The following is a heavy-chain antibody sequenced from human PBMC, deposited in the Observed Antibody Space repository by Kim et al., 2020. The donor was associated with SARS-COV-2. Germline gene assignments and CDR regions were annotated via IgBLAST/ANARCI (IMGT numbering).Heavy chain of an antibody. J-gene: IGHJ4*02. V-gene: IGHV3-43D*03. CDR1: GFTFDDYA. D-gene: IGHD6-13*01. CDR2: ISWDGGST. CDR3: AKDHQAFIAAAGIPDY. Sequence: GGSLRLSCAASGFTFDDYAMHWVRQAPGKGLEWVSLISWDGGSTYYADSVKGRFTISRDNSKNSLYLQMNSLRAEDTALYYCAKDHQAFIAAAGIPDYWGQGTLVTVSS.